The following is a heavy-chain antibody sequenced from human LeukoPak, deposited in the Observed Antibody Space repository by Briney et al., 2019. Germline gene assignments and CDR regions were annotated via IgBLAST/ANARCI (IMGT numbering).Heavy chain of an antibody. CDR2: IYSGGST. D-gene: IGHD1-26*01. V-gene: IGHV3-66*01. J-gene: IGHJ6*03. CDR1: GFTVSSNY. CDR3: ARGAHGGSYYSYCYYYMDV. Sequence: GGSLRLSCAASGFTVSSNYMSWVRQAPGKGLEWVSVIYSGGSTYYADSVKGRFTISRDNSKNTLYLQMNSLRAEDTAVYYCARGAHGGSYYSYCYYYMDVWGKGTTVTISS.